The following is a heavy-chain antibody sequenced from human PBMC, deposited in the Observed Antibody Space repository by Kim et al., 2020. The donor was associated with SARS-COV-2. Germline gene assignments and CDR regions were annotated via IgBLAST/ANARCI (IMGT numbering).Heavy chain of an antibody. CDR3: ARVGQGGGYSYGHVYYYYYGMDV. CDR2: IYSGGST. CDR1: GFTVSSNY. V-gene: IGHV3-53*01. D-gene: IGHD5-18*01. J-gene: IGHJ6*02. Sequence: GGSLRLSCAASGFTVSSNYMSWVRQAPGKGLEWVSVIYSGGSTYYADSVKGRFTISRDNSKNTLYLQMNSLRAEDTAVYYCARVGQGGGYSYGHVYYYYYGMDVWGQGTTVTVSS.